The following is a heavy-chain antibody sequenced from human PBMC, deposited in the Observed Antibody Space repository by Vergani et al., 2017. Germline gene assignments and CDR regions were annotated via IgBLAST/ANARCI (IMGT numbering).Heavy chain of an antibody. V-gene: IGHV3-23*04. CDR1: GFNFNNYV. Sequence: EVQLVESGGALIQPGGSLRLSCAASGFNFNNYVITWIRQAPGRGLEWVSGISVSGRSIYYADSVKGRFTISRDNSKNTLSLQMNSLRAADTAVYYCARDCTSGGCPDNYGMDVWGQGATVTVSS. J-gene: IGHJ6*02. CDR2: ISVSGRSI. D-gene: IGHD2-8*01. CDR3: ARDCTSGGCPDNYGMDV.